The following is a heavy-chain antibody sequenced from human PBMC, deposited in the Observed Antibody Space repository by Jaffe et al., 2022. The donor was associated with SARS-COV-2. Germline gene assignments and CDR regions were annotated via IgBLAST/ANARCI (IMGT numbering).Heavy chain of an antibody. CDR1: GFTFSSYA. D-gene: IGHD6-6*01. V-gene: IGHV3-30-3*01. J-gene: IGHJ6*02. CDR2: ISYDGSNK. Sequence: QVQLVESGGGVVQPGRSLRLSCAASGFTFSSYAMHWVRQAPGKGLEWVAVISYDGSNKYYADSVKGRFTISRDNSKNTLYLQMNSLRAEDTAVYYCARERGQYSIRRGYGMDVWGQGTTVTVSS. CDR3: ARERGQYSIRRGYGMDV.